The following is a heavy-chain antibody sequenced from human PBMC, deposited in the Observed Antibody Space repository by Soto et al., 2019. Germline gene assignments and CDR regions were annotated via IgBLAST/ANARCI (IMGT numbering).Heavy chain of an antibody. J-gene: IGHJ5*02. CDR1: GGSFSGYY. Sequence: SETLSLTCAVYGGSFSGYYWSWIRQPPGKGLEWIGEINHSGSTNYNPSLKSRVNISVDTSKNQFSLKLSSVTAADTAVYYCARYSSWSDDWFDPWGQGTLVT. CDR2: INHSGST. D-gene: IGHD6-13*01. CDR3: ARYSSWSDDWFDP. V-gene: IGHV4-34*01.